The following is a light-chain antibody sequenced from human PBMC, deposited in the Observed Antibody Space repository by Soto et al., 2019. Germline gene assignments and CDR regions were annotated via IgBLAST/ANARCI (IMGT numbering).Light chain of an antibody. CDR1: QSVGSF. CDR2: DTS. CDR3: QQYGSSPRT. Sequence: EVVLTQSPATLSLSTGERATLSCRAGQSVGSFLAWYQQKPGQAPRLLIYDTSIRATGIPARFSGSGSGTDFTLTISRLEPEDFAVYYCQQYGSSPRTFGQGTRLEIK. J-gene: IGKJ5*01. V-gene: IGKV3-20*01.